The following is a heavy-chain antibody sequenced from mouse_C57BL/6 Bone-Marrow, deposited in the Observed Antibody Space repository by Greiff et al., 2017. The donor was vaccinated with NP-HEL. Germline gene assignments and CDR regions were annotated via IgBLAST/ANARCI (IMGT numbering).Heavy chain of an antibody. V-gene: IGHV5-6*02. Sequence: EVMLVESGGDLVKPGGSLKLSCAASGFTFSSYGMSWVRQTPDKRLEWVATISSGGSYTYYPDSVKGRFTISRDNAKNTLYLQMSSLKSEDTAMYYCARRPLITGYWYLDVWGTGTTVTVSS. CDR1: GFTFSSYG. D-gene: IGHD1-1*01. CDR2: ISSGGSYT. J-gene: IGHJ1*03. CDR3: ARRPLITGYWYLDV.